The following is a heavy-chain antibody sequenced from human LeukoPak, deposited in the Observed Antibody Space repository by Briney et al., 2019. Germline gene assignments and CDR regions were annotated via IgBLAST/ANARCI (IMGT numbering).Heavy chain of an antibody. CDR3: ARYCSSTSCYTGVSWDY. J-gene: IGHJ4*02. CDR2: INAGNGNT. D-gene: IGHD2-2*02. V-gene: IGHV1-3*01. Sequence: ALVKVSCKASGYTFTSYAMHWVRQAPGQRLEWMGWINAGNGNTKYSQKFQGRVTITRDTSASTAYMELSSLRSEDTAVYYCARYCSSTSCYTGVSWDYWGQGTLVTVSS. CDR1: GYTFTSYA.